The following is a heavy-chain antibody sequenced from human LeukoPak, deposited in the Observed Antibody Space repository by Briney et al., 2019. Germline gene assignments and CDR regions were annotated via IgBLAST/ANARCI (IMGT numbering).Heavy chain of an antibody. Sequence: PGGSLRLSCAASGFTFSSYAMSWVRQAPGKGLEWVSGINWNGGSTGYADSVKGRFTISRDNAKNSLYLQMNSLRAEDTALYYCARDYGSGSYGPFDNWGQGTLVTVSS. D-gene: IGHD3-10*01. CDR3: ARDYGSGSYGPFDN. V-gene: IGHV3-20*04. CDR2: INWNGGST. CDR1: GFTFSSYA. J-gene: IGHJ4*02.